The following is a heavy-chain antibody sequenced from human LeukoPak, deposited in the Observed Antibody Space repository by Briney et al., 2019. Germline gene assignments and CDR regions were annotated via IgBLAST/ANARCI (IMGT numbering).Heavy chain of an antibody. Sequence: GGSLRLSCAASGFTFSSYAMHWVRQAPGKGLEWVAVISYDGGNKYYADSVKGRFTISRDNSKNTLYLQMNSLRAEDTAVYYCAKDTYYYGLDYYYGMDVWGKGTTVTVSS. CDR1: GFTFSSYA. CDR2: ISYDGGNK. J-gene: IGHJ6*04. CDR3: AKDTYYYGLDYYYGMDV. D-gene: IGHD3-10*01. V-gene: IGHV3-30-3*01.